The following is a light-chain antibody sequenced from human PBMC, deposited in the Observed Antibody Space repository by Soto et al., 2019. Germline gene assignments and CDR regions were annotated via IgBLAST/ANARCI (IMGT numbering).Light chain of an antibody. V-gene: IGLV1-40*01. CDR3: QSYDSSLSASVV. J-gene: IGLJ2*01. Sequence: QSVLTQPPSVSGAPGQRVTISCTGSSSNIGAGYDVHWYQQLPGTAPKLLIYGNSNRPSGVPDRFSGSKSGTSASLAITGRQAEGEADYYCQSYDSSLSASVVFGGGTQLTVL. CDR1: SSNIGAGYD. CDR2: GNS.